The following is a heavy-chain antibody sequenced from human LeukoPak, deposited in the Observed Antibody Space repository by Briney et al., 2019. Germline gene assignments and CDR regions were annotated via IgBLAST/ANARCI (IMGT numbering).Heavy chain of an antibody. Sequence: PGGSLRLSCAASGFTFSTYGMHWVRQAPGRGLEWVAVISYDGSNKYYADSVKGRFTISRDNSKNTLYLQMNSLGAEDTAVYYCAKVFFSGSYYAASDYWGQGTLVTVFS. CDR3: AKVFFSGSYYAASDY. D-gene: IGHD1-26*01. CDR1: GFTFSTYG. V-gene: IGHV3-30*18. J-gene: IGHJ4*02. CDR2: ISYDGSNK.